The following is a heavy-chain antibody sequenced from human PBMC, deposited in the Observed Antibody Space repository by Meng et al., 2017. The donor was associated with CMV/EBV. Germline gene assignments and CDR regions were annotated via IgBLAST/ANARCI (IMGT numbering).Heavy chain of an antibody. V-gene: IGHV4-39*07. Sequence: ESLKISCTVSGGSISSSSYYWGWIRQPPGKGLEWIGSIYYSGSTYYNPSLKSRVTISVDTSKNQFSLKLSSVTAADTAVYYCARDGYYDFWSGYYTPSYYYGMDVWGQGTTVTVSS. J-gene: IGHJ6*02. D-gene: IGHD3-3*01. CDR3: ARDGYYDFWSGYYTPSYYYGMDV. CDR2: IYYSGST. CDR1: GGSISSSSYY.